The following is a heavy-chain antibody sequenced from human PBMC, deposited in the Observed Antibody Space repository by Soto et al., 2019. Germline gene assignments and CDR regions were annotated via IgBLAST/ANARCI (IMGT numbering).Heavy chain of an antibody. V-gene: IGHV3-23*01. CDR2: ISGSGGST. CDR3: SKDRKRHCTNGACLVLLYGIDV. CDR1: GFTFSSYA. D-gene: IGHD2-8*01. J-gene: IGHJ6*02. Sequence: GGSLRLSCAASGFTFSSYAMSWVRQAPGKGLEWVSAISGSGGSTYYAESVKGRFTIYREKSKNTLYLQMNSLRAEDTAVYYCSKDRKRHCTNGACLVLLYGIDVWGQGTTVTVSS.